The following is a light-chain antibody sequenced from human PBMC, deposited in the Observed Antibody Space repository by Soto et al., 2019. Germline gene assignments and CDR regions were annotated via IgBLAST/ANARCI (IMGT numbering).Light chain of an antibody. CDR1: QSIRTF. V-gene: IGKV1-39*01. J-gene: IGKJ2*02. CDR2: GAS. Sequence: GDSVTITCRASQSIRTFLNWYQHKPGKAPKLLIYGASGLESGVPSRFSGSGSETDFTLTISSLQPEDIATYYCQRSDSTPRTFGQGTKLEI. CDR3: QRSDSTPRT.